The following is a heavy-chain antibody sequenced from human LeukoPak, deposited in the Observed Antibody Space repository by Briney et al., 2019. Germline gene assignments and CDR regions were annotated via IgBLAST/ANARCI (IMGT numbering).Heavy chain of an antibody. D-gene: IGHD5-12*01. Sequence: SETLSLTCTVSGGSISSSSYYWGWIRQPPGMGLEWIGTIHYSGSTFYNPSLKSRLTISVDTSKNQFSLKLTSVTTADTAVYYCARDQSGYSNFDYWGQGTLVTVSS. CDR2: IHYSGST. J-gene: IGHJ4*02. CDR1: GGSISSSSYY. CDR3: ARDQSGYSNFDY. V-gene: IGHV4-39*07.